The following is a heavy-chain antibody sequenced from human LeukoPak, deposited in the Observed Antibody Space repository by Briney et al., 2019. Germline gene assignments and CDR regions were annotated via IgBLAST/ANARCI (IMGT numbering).Heavy chain of an antibody. D-gene: IGHD6-13*01. CDR2: ISTYNGNT. CDR3: ARGDGSLETNWFDP. J-gene: IGHJ5*02. CDR1: GYTLTSYG. V-gene: IGHV1-18*01. Sequence: ASVKVSCKASGYTLTSYGISWVRQAPGQGLEWMGWISTYNGNTNYAQKLQGRVTMTTDTSANTAYMELSRLRSDDTAVYYCARGDGSLETNWFDPWGQGTLVTVSS.